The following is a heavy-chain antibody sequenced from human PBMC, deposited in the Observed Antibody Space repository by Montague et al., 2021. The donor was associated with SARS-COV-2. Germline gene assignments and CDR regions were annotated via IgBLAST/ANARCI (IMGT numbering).Heavy chain of an antibody. Sequence: SETLSLTCAVYGGSFSGYYWSWFRQPPGKGLEWIGEISHSGSTNYNPSLKSRLTISVDTSANQFSLKVTSVTPADTAVYYCARVGWELRVGDYYFDSWGQGTLVTVSS. CDR3: ARVGWELRVGDYYFDS. J-gene: IGHJ4*02. D-gene: IGHD1-26*01. CDR2: ISHSGST. V-gene: IGHV4-34*01. CDR1: GGSFSGYY.